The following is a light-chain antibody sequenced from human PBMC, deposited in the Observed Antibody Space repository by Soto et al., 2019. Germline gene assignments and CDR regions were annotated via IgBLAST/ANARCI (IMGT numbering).Light chain of an antibody. CDR1: QSVSSN. V-gene: IGKV3-15*01. Sequence: EIVMTQSPATLSVSPGERATLSCRAGQSVSSNLSWYHQKPRQAPRLLIYGASTRAAGITARFSGSGSGTEFTLPISSMQAADFAVYYCQQYNKCPPWTFGQGTKVDI. CDR3: QQYNKCPPWT. CDR2: GAS. J-gene: IGKJ1*01.